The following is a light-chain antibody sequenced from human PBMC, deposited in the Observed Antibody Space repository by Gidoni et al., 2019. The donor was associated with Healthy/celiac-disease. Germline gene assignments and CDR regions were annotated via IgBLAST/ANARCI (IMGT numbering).Light chain of an antibody. Sequence: SSELTQAPAVSVALGQTVRITCQGDSLRSYYASWYQQKPGQAPVLVIYGKNNRPSGIPDRFSGSSSGNTDSLTITGAQAEDEADYYCNTRDSSGNHQVFGGGTKLTVL. V-gene: IGLV3-19*01. CDR3: NTRDSSGNHQV. CDR2: GKN. CDR1: SLRSYY. J-gene: IGLJ2*01.